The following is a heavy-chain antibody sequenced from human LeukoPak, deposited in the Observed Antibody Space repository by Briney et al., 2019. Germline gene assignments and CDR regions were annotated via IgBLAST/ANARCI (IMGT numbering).Heavy chain of an antibody. D-gene: IGHD5-18*01. J-gene: IGHJ4*02. Sequence: SETLSLTCAVSGGSISSSSNWWSWVRQPPGKGLEWIGYIYYSGSTNYNPSLKSRVTISVDTSKNQFSLKLSSVTAADTAVYYCARVGYSYGSFDYWGQGTLVTVSS. V-gene: IGHV4-61*01. CDR3: ARVGYSYGSFDY. CDR1: GGSISSSSNW. CDR2: IYYSGST.